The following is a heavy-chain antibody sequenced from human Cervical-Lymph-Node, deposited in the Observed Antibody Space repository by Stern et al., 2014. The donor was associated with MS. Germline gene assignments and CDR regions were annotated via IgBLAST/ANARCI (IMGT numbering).Heavy chain of an antibody. D-gene: IGHD3-16*01. CDR2: INNDGSTT. Sequence: EDQLVESGGGLVQPGGSLRLSCAASGFTFKNAWIHWVRQAPGKGLVWVSIINNDGSTTRYADSVKGRFTNSRDNTNNTLYLQMNSLRAEDTAVYYCVRDGGRFCDNWGQGTLVTVSS. CDR3: VRDGGRFCDN. V-gene: IGHV3-74*01. CDR1: GFTFKNAW. J-gene: IGHJ4*02.